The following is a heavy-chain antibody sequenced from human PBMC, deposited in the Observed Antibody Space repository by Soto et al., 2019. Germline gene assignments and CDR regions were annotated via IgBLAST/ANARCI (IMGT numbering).Heavy chain of an antibody. CDR1: GGTFSSYT. D-gene: IGHD6-13*01. J-gene: IGHJ6*02. CDR3: ASAGTPSIAAAQRYYYGMDV. CDR2: IIPILGIA. V-gene: IGHV1-69*02. Sequence: SVKVSCKASGGTFSSYTISWVRQAPGQGLEWMGRIIPILGIANYAQKFQGRVTITADKSTSTAYMELSSLRSEDTAVYYCASAGTPSIAAAQRYYYGMDVWGQGTTVTVSS.